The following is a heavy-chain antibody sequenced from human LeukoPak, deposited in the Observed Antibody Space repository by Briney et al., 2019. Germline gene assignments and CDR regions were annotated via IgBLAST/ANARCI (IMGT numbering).Heavy chain of an antibody. CDR1: GGSISGYD. V-gene: IGHV4-4*07. J-gene: IGHJ4*02. CDR2: VYPSGGF. D-gene: IGHD5-12*01. CDR3: ARQNGGYDYFDY. Sequence: RPSETLSCTGTVSGGSISGYDWGWIRQPAGKGLEWIGRVYPSGGFTSNPSLKSRITMSVGKSQNQFSLNLISVTAADTAVYSCARQNGGYDYFDYWGQGTLVTVSS.